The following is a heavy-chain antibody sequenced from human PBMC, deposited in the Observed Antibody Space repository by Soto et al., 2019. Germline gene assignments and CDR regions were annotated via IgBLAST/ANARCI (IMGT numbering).Heavy chain of an antibody. CDR1: GYTFTSYG. CDR2: ISAYNGNT. D-gene: IGHD3-9*01. Sequence: GASVKVSCKASGYTFTSYGISWVRQAPGQGLEWMGWISAYNGNTNYAQKLQGRVTMTTDTSTSTAYMELRSLRSDDTAVYYCARDRLRYFDWLLSDAFDIWGQGTMVTVSS. V-gene: IGHV1-18*01. J-gene: IGHJ3*02. CDR3: ARDRLRYFDWLLSDAFDI.